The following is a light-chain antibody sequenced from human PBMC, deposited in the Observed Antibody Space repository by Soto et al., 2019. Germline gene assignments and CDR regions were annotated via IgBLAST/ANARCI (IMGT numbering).Light chain of an antibody. Sequence: QSVLTQPPSASGSPGQAGTISSPGNKSEIGVYSSVSWYQHHPGKTPRLIFYEVVQRPSGGPYRFCGSKSVTTAPLIVSGLQAAEEPDSFCESNSGSSTNAYGSGTNVTVL. CDR1: KSEIGVYSS. CDR3: ESNSGSSTNA. CDR2: EVV. V-gene: IGLV2-8*01. J-gene: IGLJ1*01.